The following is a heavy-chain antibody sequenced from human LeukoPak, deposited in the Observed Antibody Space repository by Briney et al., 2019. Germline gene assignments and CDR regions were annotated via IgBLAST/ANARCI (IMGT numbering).Heavy chain of an antibody. J-gene: IGHJ6*02. Sequence: GASVKVSCKASGYTFTSYDINWVRPATGQGLEWMGWMNPNSGNTGYAQKFQGRVTMTRNTSISTAYMELSSLRSEDTAVYYCARGLSYYYGSGSYYNGGYYYYGMDVWGQGTTVTVSS. D-gene: IGHD3-10*01. CDR3: ARGLSYYYGSGSYYNGGYYYYGMDV. CDR2: MNPNSGNT. V-gene: IGHV1-8*01. CDR1: GYTFTSYD.